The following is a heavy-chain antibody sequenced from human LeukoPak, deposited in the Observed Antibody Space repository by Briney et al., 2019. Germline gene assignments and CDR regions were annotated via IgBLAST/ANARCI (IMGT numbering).Heavy chain of an antibody. CDR3: AKAYFNCSGGSCYYPDAFDI. V-gene: IGHV3-30*02. D-gene: IGHD2-15*01. CDR1: GFTFSSYG. J-gene: IGHJ3*02. CDR2: IRYDGSNK. Sequence: GGSLRLSCAASGFTFSSYGMHWVRQAPGKGLEWVAFIRYDGSNKYYADSVKGRFTISRDNSNNTLYLQMNSLRAEDTAVYYCAKAYFNCSGGSCYYPDAFDIWGQGTMVTVSS.